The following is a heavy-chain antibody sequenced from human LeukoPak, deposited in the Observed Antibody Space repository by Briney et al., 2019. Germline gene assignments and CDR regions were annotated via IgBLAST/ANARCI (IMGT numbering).Heavy chain of an antibody. Sequence: ASVKVSCKASGYTFTSYDINWVRQATGQGLEWMGWMNPNSGNTGYAQKFQGRVTITRDTSTSTVYMELSSLRSEDTAVYYCARTFWSSGWYSVPPPKQSAFDIWGQGTMVTVSS. D-gene: IGHD6-19*01. V-gene: IGHV1-8*03. CDR2: MNPNSGNT. CDR1: GYTFTSYD. CDR3: ARTFWSSGWYSVPPPKQSAFDI. J-gene: IGHJ3*02.